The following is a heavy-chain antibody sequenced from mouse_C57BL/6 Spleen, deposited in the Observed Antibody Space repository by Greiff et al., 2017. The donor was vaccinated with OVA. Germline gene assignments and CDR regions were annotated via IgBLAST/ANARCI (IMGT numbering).Heavy chain of an antibody. CDR3: ARGNYYGSSYPRWYFDV. J-gene: IGHJ1*03. V-gene: IGHV1-26*01. CDR2: INPNNGGT. D-gene: IGHD1-1*01. Sequence: EVQLQQSGPELVKPGASVKISCKASGYTFTDYYMNWVKQSHGKSLEWIGDINPNNGGTSYNQKFKGKATLTVDKSSSTAYMELRSLTSEDSAVYYCARGNYYGSSYPRWYFDVWGTGTTVTVSS. CDR1: GYTFTDYY.